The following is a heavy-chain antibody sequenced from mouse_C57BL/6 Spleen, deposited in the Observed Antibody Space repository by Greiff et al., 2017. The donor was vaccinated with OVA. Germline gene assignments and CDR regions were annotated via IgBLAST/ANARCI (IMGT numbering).Heavy chain of an antibody. CDR2: IWSGGST. J-gene: IGHJ1*03. CDR1: GFSLTSYG. V-gene: IGHV2-2*01. Sequence: VKLVESGPGLVQPSQSLSITCTVSGFSLTSYGVHWVRQSPGKGLEWLGVIWSGGSTDYNAAFISKLSIRKDNSKSQVFVKMNSLQADDTAIYYCARFLDWYFDVWGTGTTVTVSS. CDR3: ARFLDWYFDV.